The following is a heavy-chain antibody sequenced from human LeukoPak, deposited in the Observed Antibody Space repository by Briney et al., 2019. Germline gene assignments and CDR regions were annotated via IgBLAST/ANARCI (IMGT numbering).Heavy chain of an antibody. CDR2: IYYSGST. Sequence: PSETLSLTCTVSGGSISSSNYYWGWIRQPPGKGLEWIGSIYYSGSTYYSPSLKSRVTISVDTSKNQFSLKLSSVTAADTAVYYCARHVHYYDSSGYRNGDTFDIWGQGTMVTVSS. D-gene: IGHD3-22*01. J-gene: IGHJ3*02. V-gene: IGHV4-39*01. CDR1: GGSISSSNYY. CDR3: ARHVHYYDSSGYRNGDTFDI.